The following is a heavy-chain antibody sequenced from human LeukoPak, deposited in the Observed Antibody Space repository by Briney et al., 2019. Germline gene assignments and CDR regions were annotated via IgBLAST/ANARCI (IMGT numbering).Heavy chain of an antibody. V-gene: IGHV4-38-2*02. CDR1: GYSISSGYY. CDR2: IFHSGVT. CDR3: ARDDSSTWSFGGWFDP. J-gene: IGHJ5*02. D-gene: IGHD6-13*01. Sequence: SETLSLTCTVSGYSISSGYYWGWIRQPPGKGLEWIGSIFHSGVTYYNPSLKSRVTISVDTSKNQFSLKLSSVTAADTAVYYCARDDSSTWSFGGWFDPWGQGTLVTVSS.